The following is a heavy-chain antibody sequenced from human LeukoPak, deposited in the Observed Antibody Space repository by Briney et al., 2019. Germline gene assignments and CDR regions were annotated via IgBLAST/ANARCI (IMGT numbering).Heavy chain of an antibody. CDR3: ARVGPHDYYYMDV. CDR2: ISGSGGST. J-gene: IGHJ6*03. D-gene: IGHD2-15*01. Sequence: GGSLRLSCAASGFTFSSYAMSWVRQAPEKGLEWVSAISGSGGSTYYADSVKGRFTISRDNSKNTLYLQMNSLRAEDTAVYYCARVGPHDYYYMDVWGKGTTVTVSS. V-gene: IGHV3-23*01. CDR1: GFTFSSYA.